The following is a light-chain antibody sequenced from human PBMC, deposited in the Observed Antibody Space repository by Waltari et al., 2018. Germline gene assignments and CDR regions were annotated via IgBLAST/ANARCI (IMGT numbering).Light chain of an antibody. V-gene: IGKV3-20*01. J-gene: IGKJ2*01. CDR1: QRVSSGS. Sequence: EIVLTQSPGTLSLSPGERATLSCRASQRVSSGSLAWYQQKPGQAPRLLISGASSRATGIPDRFSGTVSGTDFTLTINGLEPEDFAVYFCQQYSDSPRMYTFGQGTKLEF. CDR2: GAS. CDR3: QQYSDSPRMYT.